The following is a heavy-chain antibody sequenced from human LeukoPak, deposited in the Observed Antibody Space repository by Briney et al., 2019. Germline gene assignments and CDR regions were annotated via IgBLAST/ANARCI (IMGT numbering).Heavy chain of an antibody. V-gene: IGHV4-34*01. D-gene: IGHD3-9*01. Sequence: SETLSLTCAVHGGSFNGYYWSWIRHPPGKGLEWIGEINDSRSTKYNPSLKSRVTISVDTSKNQFSLKLNSVTAADTAVYYCARGPPVVYDVLTGYYRFDYWGQGTLVTVSS. CDR1: GGSFNGYY. J-gene: IGHJ4*02. CDR2: INDSRST. CDR3: ARGPPVVYDVLTGYYRFDY.